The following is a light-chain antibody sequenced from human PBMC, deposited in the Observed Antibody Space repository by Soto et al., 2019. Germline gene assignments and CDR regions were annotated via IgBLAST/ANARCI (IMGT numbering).Light chain of an antibody. CDR3: QQYGSSPPSWT. CDR1: QSVSSSY. J-gene: IGKJ1*01. Sequence: ETVLTQSPGTLSLSPGERATLSCRASQSVSSSYLAWYQQTPGQAPRIHIYCASSRATGIPDRFSGSGSGTDFTLTISILEPEDFAVYYCQQYGSSPPSWTFGQGTKVEIK. CDR2: CAS. V-gene: IGKV3-20*01.